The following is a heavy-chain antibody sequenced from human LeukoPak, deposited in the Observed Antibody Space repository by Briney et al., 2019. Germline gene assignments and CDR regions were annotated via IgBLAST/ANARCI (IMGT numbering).Heavy chain of an antibody. CDR1: GYTFSSYG. Sequence: GASVKVSCKASGYTFSSYGISWVRQAPGQGLEWMGWISAYNGNTNYAQKHRGRVTMTTDTSTSTAYMEVRSLRSDDTAIYYCARQVDTSMALHDYWGQGTLVTVSS. J-gene: IGHJ4*02. CDR2: ISAYNGNT. CDR3: ARQVDTSMALHDY. V-gene: IGHV1-18*01. D-gene: IGHD5-18*01.